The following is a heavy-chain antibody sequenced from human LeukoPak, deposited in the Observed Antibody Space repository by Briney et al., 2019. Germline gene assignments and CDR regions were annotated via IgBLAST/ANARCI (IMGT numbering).Heavy chain of an antibody. V-gene: IGHV5-51*01. CDR3: ARAWSFDY. J-gene: IGHJ4*02. CDR1: GYIFTSYW. Sequence: GESLKISCKGSGYIFTSYWIGWVRQMPGKGLGWVGIINPGDSDARYSPSFQGQVIISADKSISTAYLQWSSLKASDTAMYYCARAWSFDYWGQGTLVTVSS. D-gene: IGHD2-15*01. CDR2: INPGDSDA.